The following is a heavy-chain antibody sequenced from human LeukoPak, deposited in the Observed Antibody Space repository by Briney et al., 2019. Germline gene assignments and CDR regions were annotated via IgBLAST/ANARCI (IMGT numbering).Heavy chain of an antibody. CDR3: ARAEMIFGVVTSPFDY. D-gene: IGHD3-3*01. V-gene: IGHV1-46*01. Sequence: ASVKVSCKASGYTFTSYGISWVRQAPGQGLEWMGIINPSGGSTSYAQKFQVRVTMTRDTSTSTVYMELSSLRSEDTAVYYCARAEMIFGVVTSPFDYWGQGTLVTVSS. CDR1: GYTFTSYG. J-gene: IGHJ4*02. CDR2: INPSGGST.